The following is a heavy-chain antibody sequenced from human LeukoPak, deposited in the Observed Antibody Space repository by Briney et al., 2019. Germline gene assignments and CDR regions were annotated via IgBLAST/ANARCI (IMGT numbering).Heavy chain of an antibody. V-gene: IGHV4-59*01. CDR2: IYYSGST. D-gene: IGHD5-24*01. CDR3: AREERRLQKRGPDDAFDI. Sequence: SETLSLTCTVPGGSISSYYWSWIRQPPGKGLEWIGYIYYSGSTNYNPSLKSRVTVSVDTSKNQFSLKLSSVTAADRAVYYCAREERRLQKRGPDDAFDIWGQGTMVTVSS. J-gene: IGHJ3*02. CDR1: GGSISSYY.